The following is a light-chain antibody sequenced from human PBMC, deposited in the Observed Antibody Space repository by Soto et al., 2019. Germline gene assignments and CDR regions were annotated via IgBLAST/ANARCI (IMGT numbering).Light chain of an antibody. CDR2: EGT. V-gene: IGLV2-23*01. CDR1: SSAVGSSNL. Sequence: SVLTQPCSVSGSPGRSIAISCTRTSSAVGSSNLLSWYQHHPGKAPKLIIYEGTRRPSGVSGRFSGSMSGNTASLTISGLQAEDEAEYYCCSFARGSTSYVFGTGTKVTVL. CDR3: CSFARGSTSYV. J-gene: IGLJ1*01.